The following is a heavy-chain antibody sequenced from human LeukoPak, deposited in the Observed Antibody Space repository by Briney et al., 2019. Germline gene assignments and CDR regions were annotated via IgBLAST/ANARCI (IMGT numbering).Heavy chain of an antibody. CDR1: GFTFSSYA. CDR3: AKGKGVVPAAMPSDY. J-gene: IGHJ4*02. D-gene: IGHD2-2*01. V-gene: IGHV3-23*01. CDR2: ISGSGVST. Sequence: GGSLRLSCAASGFTFSSYAMSWVRQAPGKGLEWGSAISGSGVSTYYADSVKGRFTISRDNSKNTLYLQMNSLRAEDTAVYYCAKGKGVVPAAMPSDYWGQGTLVTVSS.